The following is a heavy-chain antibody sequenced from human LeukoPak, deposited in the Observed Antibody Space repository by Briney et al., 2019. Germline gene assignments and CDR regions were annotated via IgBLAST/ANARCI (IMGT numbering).Heavy chain of an antibody. CDR2: VYHNGHT. CDR3: ASVLQSGTYPCGSDYYFDS. D-gene: IGHD1-26*01. Sequence: PSETLSLTCYVSGDSINNDNYYWGWVRQSPGAGLEWLGSVYHNGHTIYTPSLKSRLTLSVDTSKNHSSLNLTSATAADTAVYFCASVLQSGTYPCGSDYYFDSWGRGTLVTVTS. V-gene: IGHV4-39*02. CDR1: GDSINNDNYY. J-gene: IGHJ4*01.